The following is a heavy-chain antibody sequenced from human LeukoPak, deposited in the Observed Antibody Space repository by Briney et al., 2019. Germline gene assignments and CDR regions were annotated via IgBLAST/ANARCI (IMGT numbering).Heavy chain of an antibody. J-gene: IGHJ3*02. Sequence: VASVKVSCKASGYTFTSYGISWVRQAPGQGLEWMGIINPSGGSTSYAQKFQGRVTMTRDTSTSTVYMELSSLRSEDTAVYYCARDQDWNYAFDIWGQGTMVTVSS. V-gene: IGHV1-46*01. CDR2: INPSGGST. CDR1: GYTFTSYG. D-gene: IGHD1-7*01. CDR3: ARDQDWNYAFDI.